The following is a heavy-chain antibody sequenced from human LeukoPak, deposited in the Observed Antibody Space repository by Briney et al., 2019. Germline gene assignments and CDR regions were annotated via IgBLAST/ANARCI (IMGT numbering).Heavy chain of an antibody. J-gene: IGHJ5*02. Sequence: ASVKLSCNASGFTVTIYDINWVRQPSRQGLEWMGWMNPNNGNTAYAQKFQGRLTMTRDTSISTASMELRGLRSEDTAVYYCVRDGEGVAISVNYWFDPWGQGTLVTVSS. V-gene: IGHV1-8*01. CDR1: GFTVTIYD. CDR2: MNPNNGNT. CDR3: VRDGEGVAISVNYWFDP. D-gene: IGHD2-2*02.